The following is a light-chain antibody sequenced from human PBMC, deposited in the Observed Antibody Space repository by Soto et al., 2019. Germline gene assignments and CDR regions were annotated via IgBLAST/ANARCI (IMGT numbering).Light chain of an antibody. CDR3: RQYNNWPIT. Sequence: EIVFTQSPATLSVSPGERATLSCRASQSVSGDLAWYHHKPGQAPRLLIYDASTRALDTPARFAGSGAGTEFTLTISSLQSEDFAVYFCRQYNNWPITFGQGTRLEI. CDR1: QSVSGD. J-gene: IGKJ5*01. V-gene: IGKV3-15*01. CDR2: DAS.